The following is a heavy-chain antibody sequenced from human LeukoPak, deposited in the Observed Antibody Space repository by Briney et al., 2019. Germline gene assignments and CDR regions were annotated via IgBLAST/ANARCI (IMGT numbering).Heavy chain of an antibody. CDR1: GFTFSGYW. CDR3: AREIDCSSTSCYSDAFDI. D-gene: IGHD2-2*01. J-gene: IGHJ3*02. CDR2: INTDGRSL. V-gene: IGHV3-74*01. Sequence: PGGSLRLSCAASGFTFSGYWMHWVRQVPGKGLVWVSLINTDGRSLTYADSVKGRFTISRHNSKNTLYLQMNSLRAEDTAVYYCAREIDCSSTSCYSDAFDIWGQGTMVTVSS.